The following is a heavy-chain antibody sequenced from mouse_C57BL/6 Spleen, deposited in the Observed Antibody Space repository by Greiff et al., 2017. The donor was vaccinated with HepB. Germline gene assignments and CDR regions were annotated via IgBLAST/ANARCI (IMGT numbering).Heavy chain of an antibody. CDR3: TGYDGVAY. J-gene: IGHJ3*01. V-gene: IGHV6-3*01. Sequence: EVHLVESGGGLVQPGGSMKLSCVASGFTFSNYWMNWVRQSPEKGLEWVAQIRLKSDNYATHYAESVKGRFTISRDDSKSSVYLQMNNLRAEDTGIYYCTGYDGVAYWGQGTLVTVSA. D-gene: IGHD2-12*01. CDR1: GFTFSNYW. CDR2: IRLKSDNYAT.